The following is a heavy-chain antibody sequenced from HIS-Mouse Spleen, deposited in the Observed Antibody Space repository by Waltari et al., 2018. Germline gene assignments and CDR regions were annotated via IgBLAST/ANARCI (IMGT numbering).Heavy chain of an antibody. Sequence: QVTLRESGPALVKPTQTLPLTCTFPGFSLSTSGMCVSWIRQPPGKALEWLARIDWDDDKYYSTSLKTRLTISKDTSKNQVVLTMTNMDPVDTATYYCARIQAGKLELPFDYWGQGTLVTVSS. CDR3: ARIQAGKLELPFDY. D-gene: IGHD1-7*01. CDR1: GFSLSTSGMC. CDR2: IDWDDDK. V-gene: IGHV2-70*15. J-gene: IGHJ4*02.